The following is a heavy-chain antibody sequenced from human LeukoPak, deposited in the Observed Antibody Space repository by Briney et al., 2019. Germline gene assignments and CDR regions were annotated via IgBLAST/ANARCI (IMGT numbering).Heavy chain of an antibody. Sequence: PGGSLRLSCAASGFTFDDYAMHWVRQAPGKGLEWVSGISWNSGSIGYADSVKGRFTISRDNAKNSLYLQMNSLRAEDTALYYCAKDMDIAAAGKRGAFDCWGQGTLVTVSS. CDR1: GFTFDDYA. V-gene: IGHV3-9*01. D-gene: IGHD6-13*01. CDR2: ISWNSGSI. CDR3: AKDMDIAAAGKRGAFDC. J-gene: IGHJ4*02.